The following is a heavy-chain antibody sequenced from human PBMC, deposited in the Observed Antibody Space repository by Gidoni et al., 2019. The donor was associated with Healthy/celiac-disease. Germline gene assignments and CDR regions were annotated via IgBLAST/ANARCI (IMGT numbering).Heavy chain of an antibody. D-gene: IGHD3-16*01. Sequence: EVQLLESGVGLVQPGGSLRLSCAASGFTFSSYAMSWVRKAPGTGLGWGCVIRGGGVSTYDADSWKGRFTISRESSKNTLYLQMNSLRAEETAVYYWAKKGGEGYYFDYWGQGTLVTVSS. CDR3: AKKGGEGYYFDY. CDR1: GFTFSSYA. J-gene: IGHJ4*02. V-gene: IGHV3-23*01. CDR2: IRGGGVST.